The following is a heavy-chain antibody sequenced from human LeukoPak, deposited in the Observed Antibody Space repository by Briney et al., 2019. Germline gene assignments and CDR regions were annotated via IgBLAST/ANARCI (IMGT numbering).Heavy chain of an antibody. CDR1: GFTFSDYS. J-gene: IGHJ4*02. D-gene: IGHD4-17*01. V-gene: IGHV3-48*02. CDR3: ARGRNGDVLIDY. CDR2: IISRSSNT. Sequence: GASLRPSCAASGFTFSDYSMNWVRQAPGKGLGWHSYIISRSSNTYYADSVKDRLTLSRDNAKNSLYLQMNRLREKDMAVYYCARGRNGDVLIDYWGQGTLVSVSS.